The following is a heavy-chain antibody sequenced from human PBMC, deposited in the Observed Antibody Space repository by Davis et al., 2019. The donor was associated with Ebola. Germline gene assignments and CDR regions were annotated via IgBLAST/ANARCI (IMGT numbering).Heavy chain of an antibody. D-gene: IGHD1-1*01. Sequence: ASVKVSCKASGYTFTGYYLHWVRQAPGQGLEWMGRIIPILGIANYAQKFQGRVTLTTDTSTSTAYMEVGSLRSDDTAVYYCARAQFPTTSDHWGQGTLVTVSS. CDR2: IIPILGIA. V-gene: IGHV1-2*02. CDR3: ARAQFPTTSDH. CDR1: GYTFTGYY. J-gene: IGHJ4*02.